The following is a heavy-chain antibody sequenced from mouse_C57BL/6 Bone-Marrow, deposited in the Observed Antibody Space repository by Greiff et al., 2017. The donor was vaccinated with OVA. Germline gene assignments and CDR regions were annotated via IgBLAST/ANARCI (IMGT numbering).Heavy chain of an antibody. CDR2: ISDGGSYT. CDR3: ARDWDYSNPYFDY. V-gene: IGHV5-4*01. D-gene: IGHD2-5*01. CDR1: GFTFSSYA. Sequence: EVQRVESGGGLVKPGGSLKLSCAASGFTFSSYAMSWVRQTPEKRLEWVATISDGGSYTYYPDNVKGRFTISRDNAKNNLYLQMSHLKSEDTAMYYCARDWDYSNPYFDYWGQGTTLTVSS. J-gene: IGHJ2*01.